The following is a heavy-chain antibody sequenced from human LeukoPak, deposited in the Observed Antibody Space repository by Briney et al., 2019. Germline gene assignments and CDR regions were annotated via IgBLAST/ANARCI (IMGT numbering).Heavy chain of an antibody. V-gene: IGHV4-39*07. D-gene: IGHD1-26*01. CDR1: GGSISSSSYY. Sequence: SETLSLTCTVSGGSISSSSYYWGWIRQPPGKGLEWIGSIYYSGSTYYNPSLKSRVTISVDTSKNQFSLKLSSVTAADTAVYYCARDGGFGIVAGSFDVWGQGTMVTVSS. CDR2: IYYSGST. CDR3: ARDGGFGIVAGSFDV. J-gene: IGHJ3*01.